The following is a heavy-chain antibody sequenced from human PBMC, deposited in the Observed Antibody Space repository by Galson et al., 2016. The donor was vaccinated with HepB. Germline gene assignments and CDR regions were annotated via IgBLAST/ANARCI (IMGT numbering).Heavy chain of an antibody. CDR1: GFTFSNYW. D-gene: IGHD6-19*01. CDR3: VRSSGWTIDY. Sequence: SLRLSCAASGFTFSNYWMNWVRQAPGKGLEWVAIIKQDGSEKHYVESLKGRSTISRDNAEDSLYLQINSLRDEDTAVYYCVRSSGWTIDYWGQGTLVTVSS. CDR2: IKQDGSEK. V-gene: IGHV3-7*03. J-gene: IGHJ4*02.